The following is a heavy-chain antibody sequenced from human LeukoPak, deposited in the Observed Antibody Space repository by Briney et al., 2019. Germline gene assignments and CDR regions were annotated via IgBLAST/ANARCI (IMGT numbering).Heavy chain of an antibody. CDR1: GGSISSYY. J-gene: IGHJ3*02. V-gene: IGHV4-59*01. D-gene: IGHD3-22*01. CDR2: IYYSGST. CDR3: ARFGSDYDSSGYLDRAFDI. Sequence: SETLSLTCTVSGGSISSYYWSWIRQPPGKGVEWIGYIYYSGSTNYNPSLKSRVTISVDTSKNQFSLKLSSVTAADTAVYYCARFGSDYDSSGYLDRAFDIWGQGTMVTVSS.